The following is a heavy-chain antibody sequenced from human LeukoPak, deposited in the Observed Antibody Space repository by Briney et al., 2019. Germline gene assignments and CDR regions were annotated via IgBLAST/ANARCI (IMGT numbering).Heavy chain of an antibody. CDR1: GGSFNSGSFY. CDR3: SRMYCTSTNCYEY. D-gene: IGHD2-2*01. J-gene: IGHJ4*02. CDR2: LYNNGST. V-gene: IGHV4-61*02. Sequence: KSSETLSLTCTVSGGSFNSGSFYWTWIRQPAGKGLEWIGRLYNNGSTNYNPSLKSRLSISVETSKNQFSLKLTSVTAADTAMYYCSRMYCTSTNCYEYWGQGTLVSVSS.